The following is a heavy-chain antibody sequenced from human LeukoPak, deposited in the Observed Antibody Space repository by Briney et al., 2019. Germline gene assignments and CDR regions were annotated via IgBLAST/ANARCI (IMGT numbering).Heavy chain of an antibody. J-gene: IGHJ4*02. D-gene: IGHD6-19*01. CDR2: VSGSGSEI. V-gene: IGHV3-48*03. CDR1: GFTFNNFE. Sequence: GSLRLSCAASGFTFNNFEMNWVRQAPGKGLEWVSYVSGSGSEIHYGDSVKGRFTISRDNAKNTLYLQMNSLRAEDTAVYYCARSPRKAVAFDYWGQGTLVTVSS. CDR3: ARSPRKAVAFDY.